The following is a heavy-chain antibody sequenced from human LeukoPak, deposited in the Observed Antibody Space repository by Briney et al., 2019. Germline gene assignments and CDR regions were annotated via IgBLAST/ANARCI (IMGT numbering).Heavy chain of an antibody. CDR1: GGSISSSSYY. Sequence: PSETLSLTCTVSGGSISSSSYYWGWIRQPPGKGLEWIGSIYYSGSAYYNPSLKSQVTISVDTSKNQFSLKLSSVTAADTAVYYLARQDGVCHHYHKDVLGKRTTVTVFS. V-gene: IGHV4-39*01. J-gene: IGHJ6*03. CDR3: ARQDGVCHHYHKDV. D-gene: IGHD2-8*01. CDR2: IYYSGSA.